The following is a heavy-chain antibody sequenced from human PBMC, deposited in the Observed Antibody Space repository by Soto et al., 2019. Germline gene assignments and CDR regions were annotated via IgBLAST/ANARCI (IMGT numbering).Heavy chain of an antibody. V-gene: IGHV1-18*01. CDR3: ARDYVLEWLLINDYYYYYGMDV. J-gene: IGHJ6*02. D-gene: IGHD3-3*01. Sequence: ASVKVSCKASGYTFTSYGISWVRQAPGQGLEWMGWISAYNGNTNYAQKLQGRVTMTTDTSTSTAYMELRSLRSDDTAVYYCARDYVLEWLLINDYYYYYGMDVWGQGTTVTVSS. CDR1: GYTFTSYG. CDR2: ISAYNGNT.